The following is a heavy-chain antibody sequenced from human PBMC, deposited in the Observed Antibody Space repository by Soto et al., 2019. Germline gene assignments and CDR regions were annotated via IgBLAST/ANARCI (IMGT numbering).Heavy chain of an antibody. CDR2: IYWDDDK. CDR1: GFSLTTSGVG. V-gene: IGHV2-5*02. Sequence: QITLNESGPTQVKPRQTLTLTCTFSGFSLTTSGVGVGWIRQSPGKAPEGLALIYWDDDKRYSPSLKSRLTTTKDTAKNKVILTMADLDAADTATYYCAHRVLRTVFGLVTTTAIYFDFWGQGTPVAVSS. CDR3: AHRVLRTVFGLVTTTAIYFDF. J-gene: IGHJ4*02. D-gene: IGHD3-3*01.